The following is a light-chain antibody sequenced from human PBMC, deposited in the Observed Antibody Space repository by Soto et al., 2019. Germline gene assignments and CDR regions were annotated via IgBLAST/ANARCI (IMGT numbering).Light chain of an antibody. CDR1: SSDIGGYNY. Sequence: QSVLTQPPSASGTPGQSVTISCARTSSDIGGYNYVSWYQQHPGKAPKLIIYEVTKRPSGVSDRFSGSKSGSTASLTVSGLQADDEADYYCSSYAGSNDLEVFGTGTKLTVL. CDR3: SSYAGSNDLEV. V-gene: IGLV2-8*01. CDR2: EVT. J-gene: IGLJ1*01.